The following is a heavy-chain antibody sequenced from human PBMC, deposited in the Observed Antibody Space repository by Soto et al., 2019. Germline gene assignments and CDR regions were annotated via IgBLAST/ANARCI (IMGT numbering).Heavy chain of an antibody. CDR3: ARDIGPDSSSSSFYYYYGMDV. J-gene: IGHJ6*02. D-gene: IGHD6-6*01. Sequence: ASVKVSCKASGGTFSSYAISWVRQAPGQGLEWMGGIIPIFGTVNYAQKFQGRVTITADKSTSTAYMEVSSLRSEDTAVYYCARDIGPDSSSSSFYYYYGMDVWGQGTTVTVSS. CDR1: GGTFSSYA. CDR2: IIPIFGTV. V-gene: IGHV1-69*06.